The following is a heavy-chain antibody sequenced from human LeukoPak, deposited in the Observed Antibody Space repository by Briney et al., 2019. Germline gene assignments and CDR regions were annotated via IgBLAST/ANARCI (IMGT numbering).Heavy chain of an antibody. J-gene: IGHJ4*02. CDR2: INPNSGGT. CDR3: ARESGILWFGELLRYPDY. Sequence: EASVKVSCKASGYTFTGYYMHWVRQAPGQGLEWMGWINPNSGGTNYAQKFQGRVTMTRDTSISTGYMELSRLRSDDTAVYYCARESGILWFGELLRYPDYWGQGTLVTVSS. D-gene: IGHD3-10*01. CDR1: GYTFTGYY. V-gene: IGHV1-2*02.